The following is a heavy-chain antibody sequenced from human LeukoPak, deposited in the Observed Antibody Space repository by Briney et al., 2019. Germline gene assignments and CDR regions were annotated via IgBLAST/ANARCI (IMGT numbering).Heavy chain of an antibody. CDR2: ISSSSSYI. J-gene: IGHJ4*02. V-gene: IGHV3-21*01. D-gene: IGHD3-22*01. CDR3: AVSGSNYVFDY. Sequence: GRSLRLSCAASGFTFSSYSMNWVRQDPGKGLEWVSCISSSSSYIYYADSVKGRFTISRDNAKNSLYLQMNSLRAEDTAVYYCAVSGSNYVFDYWGQGTLVTVSS. CDR1: GFTFSSYS.